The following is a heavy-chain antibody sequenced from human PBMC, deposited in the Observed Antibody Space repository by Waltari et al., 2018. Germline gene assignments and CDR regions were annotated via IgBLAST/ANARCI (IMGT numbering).Heavy chain of an antibody. CDR1: GFSLSTNGVG. J-gene: IGHJ4*02. D-gene: IGHD3-22*01. Sequence: QISLKESGPTLVRPTQTLTLTCTFSGFSLSTNGVGVGWIRQPPGQALEWLELIYWDDVKRYSPSRKTRLTITTDTSRNQVVLRMTYMDPVDTATYYCAHKPDYYDGRFDYWGQGILVAVSS. CDR2: IYWDDVK. CDR3: AHKPDYYDGRFDY. V-gene: IGHV2-5*02.